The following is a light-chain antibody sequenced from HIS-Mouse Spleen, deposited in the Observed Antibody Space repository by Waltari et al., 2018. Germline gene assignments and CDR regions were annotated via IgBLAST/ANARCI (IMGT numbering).Light chain of an antibody. CDR3: YSTDSSGNHRV. CDR1: ALPKKY. J-gene: IGLJ2*01. V-gene: IGLV3-10*01. CDR2: EDS. Sequence: SYELTQPPSVSVSPGQTARITCSGDALPKKYAYWDQQKSGQAPVLVIYEDSKRPYGLPERFSGSSSGTMATLTISGAQVEDEADYYCYSTDSSGNHRVFGGGTKLTVL.